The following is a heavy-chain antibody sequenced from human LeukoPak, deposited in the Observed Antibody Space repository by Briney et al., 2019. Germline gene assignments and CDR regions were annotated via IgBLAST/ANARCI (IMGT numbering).Heavy chain of an antibody. Sequence: GGSLRLSCAASGFTLSSYGMHWVRQAPGKGLEWVAFIRFDGSDKYYADSVKGRFTISRDNSKNTLYLQMNTLRAEDTTVYYCAKGERQLVNDAFDIWGQGTLVTVSS. CDR3: AKGERQLVNDAFDI. V-gene: IGHV3-30*02. CDR1: GFTLSSYG. D-gene: IGHD6-13*01. CDR2: IRFDGSDK. J-gene: IGHJ3*02.